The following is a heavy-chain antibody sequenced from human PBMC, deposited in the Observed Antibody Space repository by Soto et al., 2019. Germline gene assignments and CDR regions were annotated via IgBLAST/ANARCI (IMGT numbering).Heavy chain of an antibody. V-gene: IGHV3-21*01. CDR2: ISSSSSYI. Sequence: EVQLVESGGGLVKPGGSLRLSCAASGFTFSSYSMNWVRQAPGKGLEWVSSISSSSSYIYYADSVKGRFTISRDNAKNYVYLKRQRGRAEDTLVYNCARAPAVGKLLWFEPQAAYYYKGGDAGGQGPTSTVSS. J-gene: IGHJ6*02. CDR1: GFTFSSYS. D-gene: IGHD3-10*01. CDR3: ARAPAVGKLLWFEPQAAYYYKGGDA.